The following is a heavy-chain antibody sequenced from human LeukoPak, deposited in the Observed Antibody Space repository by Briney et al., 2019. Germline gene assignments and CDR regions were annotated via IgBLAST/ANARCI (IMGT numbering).Heavy chain of an antibody. CDR3: ARDPIFWSAPVDV. CDR1: GFTFSSYW. Sequence: GGSLRLSCAASGFTFSSYWMHWVRQAPGKGLVWVSRINTDGRTTTYADSVKGRFTISRDNAKNTLYLQMNSLRAEDTAVYYCARDPIFWSAPVDVWGKGTTVTVSS. V-gene: IGHV3-74*01. D-gene: IGHD3-3*01. CDR2: INTDGRTT. J-gene: IGHJ6*04.